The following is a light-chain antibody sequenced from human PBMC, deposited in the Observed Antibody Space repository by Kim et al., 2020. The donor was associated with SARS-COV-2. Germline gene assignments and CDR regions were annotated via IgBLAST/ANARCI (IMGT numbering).Light chain of an antibody. J-gene: IGKJ4*01. CDR3: QLFDTLPLT. Sequence: EIQMTQSPSSLSASVGDRVTITCQASHDISNYLNWYQQKPGKAPKLVIYDTSNLETGVPSRFSGSGSGTDFTFTISSLQPEDIATYYCQLFDTLPLTFGGGTKVDIK. V-gene: IGKV1-33*01. CDR2: DTS. CDR1: HDISNY.